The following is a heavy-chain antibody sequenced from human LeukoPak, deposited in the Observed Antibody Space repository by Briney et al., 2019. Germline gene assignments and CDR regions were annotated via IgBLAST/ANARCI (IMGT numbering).Heavy chain of an antibody. V-gene: IGHV5-51*01. Sequence: GESLKISCKGSGYSFHNYWIAWVRQMPGKGLEWMGIIYPGDSDTRYSPSFQGQVTISADKSISTAYLQWSSLKTSDTAMYYCARRPSVVTATADDYWGQGTLVTVSS. CDR3: ARRPSVVTATADDY. CDR1: GYSFHNYW. J-gene: IGHJ4*02. CDR2: IYPGDSDT. D-gene: IGHD2-15*01.